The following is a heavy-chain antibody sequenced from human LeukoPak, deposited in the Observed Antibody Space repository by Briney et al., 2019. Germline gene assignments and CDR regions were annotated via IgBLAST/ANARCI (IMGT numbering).Heavy chain of an antibody. CDR2: VSHTGST. J-gene: IGHJ4*02. CDR3: ARDGGYCGDGGCYTDY. V-gene: IGHV4-34*01. CDR1: GGSFSDYY. Sequence: SETLSLTCAVYGGSFSDYYWAWVRQSPGKGPEWIGQVSHTGSTNNNPSLKSRVRISADTSKNQFSLRLSSVTAADTAVYYCARDGGYCGDGGCYTDYWSQGTLVTVSS. D-gene: IGHD2-15*01.